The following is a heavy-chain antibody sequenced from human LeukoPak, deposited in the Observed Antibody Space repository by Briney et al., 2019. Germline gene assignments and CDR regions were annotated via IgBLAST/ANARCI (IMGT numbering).Heavy chain of an antibody. CDR3: ARGGPRYYSGGSCYFGY. CDR2: INHSGST. V-gene: IGHV4-34*01. Sequence: SETLSLTCAVYGGSFSGYYWSWIRQPPGKGLEWIGEINHSGSTNYNPSLKSRVTISVDTSKNQFSLKLSSVTAADTAVYYCARGGPRYYSGGSCYFGYWGQGTLVTVSS. J-gene: IGHJ4*02. D-gene: IGHD2-15*01. CDR1: GGSFSGYY.